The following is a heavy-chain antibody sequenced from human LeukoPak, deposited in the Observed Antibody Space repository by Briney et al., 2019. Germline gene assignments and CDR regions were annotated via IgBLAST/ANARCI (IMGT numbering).Heavy chain of an antibody. CDR1: GYTFTGYY. Sequence: GASVKVSCKASGYTFTGYYMHWVRQAPGQGLEWMGWINPNSGGTNYAQKFQGWVTMTRDTSISTAYMELSRLRSDDTAVYYCARDPTDSRIAAAGKDYHRYGMDVWGQGTTVTVSS. D-gene: IGHD6-13*01. J-gene: IGHJ6*02. CDR3: ARDPTDSRIAAAGKDYHRYGMDV. CDR2: INPNSGGT. V-gene: IGHV1-2*04.